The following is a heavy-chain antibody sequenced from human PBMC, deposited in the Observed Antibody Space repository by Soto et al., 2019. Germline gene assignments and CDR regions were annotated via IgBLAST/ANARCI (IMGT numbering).Heavy chain of an antibody. CDR3: ARESEDLTSNFDY. CDR2: ISSTTNYI. CDR1: GFTFTRYS. V-gene: IGHV3-21*06. Sequence: PGRSLRLSSAASGFTFTRYSMNWVRQSPGKGLEWVSSISSTTNYIYYGDSMKGRFTISRDNAKNSLYLEMNSLRAEDTAVYYCARESEDLTSNFDYWGQGTLVTVSS. J-gene: IGHJ4*02.